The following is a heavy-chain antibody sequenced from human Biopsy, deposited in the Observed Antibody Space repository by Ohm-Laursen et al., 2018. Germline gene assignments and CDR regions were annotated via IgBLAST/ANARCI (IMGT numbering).Heavy chain of an antibody. Sequence: SDTLSLTCVVFGKTFSDYQWSWIRQPPGKGLEWIGQINQAGTTNYNPSLKSRVSISAGASKYEFSLRLTSVTAADTAVYLCGNEVHGRDYWGLGAQVTVSS. CDR2: INQAGTT. CDR1: GKTFSDYQ. CDR3: GNEVHGRDY. J-gene: IGHJ4*02. D-gene: IGHD2-15*01. V-gene: IGHV4-34*08.